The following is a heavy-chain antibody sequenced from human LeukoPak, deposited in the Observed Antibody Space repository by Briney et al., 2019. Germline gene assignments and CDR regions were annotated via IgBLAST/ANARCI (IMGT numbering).Heavy chain of an antibody. CDR1: GFTFGDYA. D-gene: IGHD2-2*01. Sequence: PGGSLRLSCTASGFTFGDYAMSWGRQAPGKGLEWVGFIRSKARGGTTEYAASVKGRFTISRDDSKSIAYLQMNSLKTEDTAVYYCARDWYQLYWGQGALVTVSS. J-gene: IGHJ4*02. CDR2: IRSKARGGTT. CDR3: ARDWYQLY. V-gene: IGHV3-49*04.